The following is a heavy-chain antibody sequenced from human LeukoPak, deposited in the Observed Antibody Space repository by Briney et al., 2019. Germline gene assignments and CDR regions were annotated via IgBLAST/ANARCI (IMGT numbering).Heavy chain of an antibody. Sequence: GGSPRLSCAASGFTFSSYAMSWVRQAPGKGLEWVSAISGSGGSTYYADSVKGRFTISRDNSKNTLYLQMNSLRAEDTAVYYCAKGFPTFGALRLPKRDAFDIWGQGTMVTVSS. CDR2: ISGSGGST. V-gene: IGHV3-23*01. J-gene: IGHJ3*02. CDR1: GFTFSSYA. D-gene: IGHD3-3*01. CDR3: AKGFPTFGALRLPKRDAFDI.